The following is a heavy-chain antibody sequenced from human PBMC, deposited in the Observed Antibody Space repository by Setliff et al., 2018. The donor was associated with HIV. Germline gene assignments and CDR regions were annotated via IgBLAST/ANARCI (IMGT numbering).Heavy chain of an antibody. J-gene: IGHJ2*01. V-gene: IGHV4-39*01. D-gene: IGHD3-16*02. CDR1: GGSIDSSDYY. CDR3: ARLILGELSLFGHYWYFDL. Sequence: SETLSLTCSVSGGSIDSSDYYWGWIRQPPGQGLEWIGTVYYTGSPFYNPSLESRVTISVDTSKNQFSLKLRSVTATDTTVYYCARLILGELSLFGHYWYFDLWGRGTLVTVSS. CDR2: VYYTGSP.